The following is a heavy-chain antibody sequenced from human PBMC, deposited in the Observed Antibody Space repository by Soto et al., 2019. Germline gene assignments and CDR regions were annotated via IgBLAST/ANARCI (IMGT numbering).Heavy chain of an antibody. CDR1: GYSISSGYY. CDR2: IYHSGST. CDR3: ARLLYDSRGYYYFDY. Sequence: SETLSLTCAVSGYSISSGYYWGWIRQPPGKGLEWIGSIYHSGSTYDNPSLKSRVTISVDMSKNQFSLKLSSVTAADTAVYYCARLLYDSRGYYYFDYWGQGTLVTAPQ. D-gene: IGHD3-22*01. J-gene: IGHJ4*02. V-gene: IGHV4-38-2*01.